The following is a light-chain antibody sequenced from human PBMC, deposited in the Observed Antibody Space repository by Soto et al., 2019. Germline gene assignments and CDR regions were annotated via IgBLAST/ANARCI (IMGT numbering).Light chain of an antibody. Sequence: QSALTQPASVSGSPGQSITISCTGTSSDIGAYNYVSWYQQHPGKAPKLMIYEVSNRPSGVSNRFSGSKSGNTASLTISGLQADDEADYYCSLYTTSTSLVFGGGTKLTVL. J-gene: IGLJ2*01. V-gene: IGLV2-14*01. CDR1: SSDIGAYNY. CDR3: SLYTTSTSLV. CDR2: EVS.